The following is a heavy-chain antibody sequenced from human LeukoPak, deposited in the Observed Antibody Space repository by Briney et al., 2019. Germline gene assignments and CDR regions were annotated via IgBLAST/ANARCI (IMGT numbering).Heavy chain of an antibody. V-gene: IGHV3-49*03. CDR3: TRDGIPETNWSGYYIDY. CDR1: GFTFGDYT. CDR2: IRSKTHGGTT. Sequence: GGSLRLSCTASGFTFGDYTMSWFRQAPGKGLEWVGFIRSKTHGGTTEFAAPVKGRFSISRDDSKRIAYLQMNSLKTEDTAVYYCTRDGIPETNWSGYYIDYWGQGTLVTVSS. D-gene: IGHD3-3*01. J-gene: IGHJ4*02.